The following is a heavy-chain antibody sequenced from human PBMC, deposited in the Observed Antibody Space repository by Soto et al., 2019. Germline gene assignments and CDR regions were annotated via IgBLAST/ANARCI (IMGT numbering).Heavy chain of an antibody. D-gene: IGHD3-10*01. CDR3: ARDLPTMDV. J-gene: IGHJ6*02. V-gene: IGHV1-18*01. CDR2: IRAYNGNT. Sequence: QVQLVQSGAEVKKPGASVKVSCKASGYTFTSYGISWVRQAPGQGLEWMGWIRAYNGNTNYAQKLQGRVTMTTDTXXXXXXXXXXXLXXXDTAVHYCARDLPTMDVWGQGTTVTVSS. CDR1: GYTFTSYG.